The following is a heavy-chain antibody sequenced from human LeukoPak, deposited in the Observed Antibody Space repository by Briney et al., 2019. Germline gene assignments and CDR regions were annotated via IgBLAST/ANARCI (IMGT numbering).Heavy chain of an antibody. CDR3: AKDLGSSSSYEFDYFDY. J-gene: IGHJ4*02. V-gene: IGHV3-30*02. CDR2: IRYDGSNK. CDR1: GFTFSSYG. D-gene: IGHD6-6*01. Sequence: PGGSPRLSCAASGFTFSSYGMHWVRQAPGKGLEWVAFIRYDGSNKYYADSVKGRFTISRDNSKNTLYLQMDSLRAEDTAVYYCAKDLGSSSSYEFDYFDYWGQGTLVTVSS.